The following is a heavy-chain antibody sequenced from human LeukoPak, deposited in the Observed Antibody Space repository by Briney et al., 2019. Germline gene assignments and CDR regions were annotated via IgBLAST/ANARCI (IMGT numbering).Heavy chain of an antibody. CDR2: INHSGST. CDR3: ARGLSAIVY. Sequence: SEAQSLTCAVYGGSFSGYYWSWIRQPPGKGLEWIGEINHSGSTNYNPSLKSRVSISVDTSKKQFSLKLSSVTAADTAVYYCARGLSAIVYWGQGTLVTVSS. CDR1: GGSFSGYY. J-gene: IGHJ4*02. V-gene: IGHV4-34*01. D-gene: IGHD2-15*01.